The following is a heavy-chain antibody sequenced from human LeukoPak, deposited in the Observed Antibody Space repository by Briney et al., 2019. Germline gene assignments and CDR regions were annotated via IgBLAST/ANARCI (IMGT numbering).Heavy chain of an antibody. J-gene: IGHJ4*02. V-gene: IGHV5-51*01. Sequence: GESLKISCKGSGYSFTSYWIGWVRQMPGKGLEWMGIIYPGDSDTRYSPSFQGQVTIPADKSISTAYLQWSSLKASDTAMYYCARHDILTGPKANGFDYWGQGTLVTVSS. CDR1: GYSFTSYW. D-gene: IGHD3-9*01. CDR2: IYPGDSDT. CDR3: ARHDILTGPKANGFDY.